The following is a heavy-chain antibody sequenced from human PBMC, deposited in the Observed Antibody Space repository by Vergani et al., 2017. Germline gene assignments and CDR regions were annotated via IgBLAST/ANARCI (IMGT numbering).Heavy chain of an antibody. Sequence: EVQLVQSGAEVKKPGESLKIFCQISGYSFTNYWIGWVRQMPGKGLEWMGIIHPADSDTRYSPSFQGQVTISVDKSISTAYLQRSSLSASDSAMYYCARLYGRDSSGSKYFDYWGQGTLVTVSS. J-gene: IGHJ4*02. V-gene: IGHV5-51*01. CDR3: ARLYGRDSSGSKYFDY. D-gene: IGHD3-22*01. CDR1: GYSFTNYW. CDR2: IHPADSDT.